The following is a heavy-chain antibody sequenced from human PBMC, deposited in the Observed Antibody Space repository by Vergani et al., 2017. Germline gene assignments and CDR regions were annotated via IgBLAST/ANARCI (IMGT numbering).Heavy chain of an antibody. D-gene: IGHD6-19*01. CDR2: IRPKTDGETT. CDR1: GFTFSSAW. Sequence: EVQPVESGGGLVKPGGSLRLSCTTSGFTFSSAWMSWVRQAPGKGLEWVARIRPKTDGETTDYAAPVKGRFTISRDDSKNTLYLQMNSLKTEDTAVYYCARQVAVAGKWWGPYYYYGMDVWGQGTTVTVSS. V-gene: IGHV3-15*01. CDR3: ARQVAVAGKWWGPYYYYGMDV. J-gene: IGHJ6*02.